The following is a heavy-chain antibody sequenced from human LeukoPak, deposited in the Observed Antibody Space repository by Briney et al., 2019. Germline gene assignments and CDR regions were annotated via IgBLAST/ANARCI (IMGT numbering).Heavy chain of an antibody. CDR2: ISNDGSGT. Sequence: PGGSLRLSCAASGFTFTSYWMHWVRQAPGKGLVWVSRISNDGSGTIYADSVKGRFTISRDDAKNTLYLEMNSLRAEDTAVYYCSRGGFSHGFDIWGPGTLVAVSS. D-gene: IGHD2/OR15-2a*01. J-gene: IGHJ3*02. V-gene: IGHV3-74*01. CDR1: GFTFTSYW. CDR3: SRGGFSHGFDI.